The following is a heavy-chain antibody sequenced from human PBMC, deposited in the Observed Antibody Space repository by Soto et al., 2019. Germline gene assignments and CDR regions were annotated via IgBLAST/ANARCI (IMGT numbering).Heavy chain of an antibody. CDR3: ARADYDYIWGSYIFVY. CDR2: INPNSGGT. J-gene: IGHJ4*02. Sequence: ASVKVSCKASGYTFTGYYMHWVRQAPGQGLEWMGWINPNSGGTNYAQKFQGWVTMTRDTSISTAYMELSRLRSDDTAVYYCARADYDYIWGSYIFVYWGQGTLVTVSS. D-gene: IGHD3-16*01. V-gene: IGHV1-2*04. CDR1: GYTFTGYY.